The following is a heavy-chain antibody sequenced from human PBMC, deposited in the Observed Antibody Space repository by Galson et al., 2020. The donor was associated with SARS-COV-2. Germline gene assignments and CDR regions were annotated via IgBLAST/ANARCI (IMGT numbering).Heavy chain of an antibody. D-gene: IGHD2-2*01. Sequence: GGSLRLSCAASGFTFSDYTMNWVRQAPGKGLEWVSSISHRGSYIYYADSVKGRFTISRDNAKNSLFLHVNSLTVEDTAVYYCARTPLGYCSTTSCHYPFDPWGQGTLVTVSS. V-gene: IGHV3-21*01. J-gene: IGHJ5*02. CDR3: ARTPLGYCSTTSCHYPFDP. CDR2: ISHRGSYI. CDR1: GFTFSDYT.